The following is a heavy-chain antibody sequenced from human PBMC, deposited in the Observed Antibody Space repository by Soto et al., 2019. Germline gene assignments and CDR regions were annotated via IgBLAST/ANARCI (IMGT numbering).Heavy chain of an antibody. J-gene: IGHJ4*02. CDR3: ARVGLHGLGYCSSTSCPQRIGFDY. Sequence: GGSLRLSCAASGFTFDDYALSWVRQGPGKGLEWVSHITWNGDSTTYAESVRGRFTISRDNAKNSLSLQMNSLRAEDTALYYCARVGLHGLGYCSSTSCPQRIGFDYWGQGTLVTVSS. V-gene: IGHV3-20*04. D-gene: IGHD2-2*01. CDR2: ITWNGDST. CDR1: GFTFDDYA.